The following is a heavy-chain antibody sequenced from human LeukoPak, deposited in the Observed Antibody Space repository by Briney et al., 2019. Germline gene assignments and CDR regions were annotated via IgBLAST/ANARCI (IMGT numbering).Heavy chain of an antibody. CDR1: GGSISNYY. V-gene: IGHV4-4*07. CDR3: ARGPPPDFDY. Sequence: SETLSLTCTVSGGSISNYYRSWIRQPAGKGLEWIGRIYTSGSTDYNPSLKSRVTMSVDTSKNQFSLRLYSVTAADTAVYYCARGPPPDFDYWGQGTLVTVSS. J-gene: IGHJ4*02. CDR2: IYTSGST.